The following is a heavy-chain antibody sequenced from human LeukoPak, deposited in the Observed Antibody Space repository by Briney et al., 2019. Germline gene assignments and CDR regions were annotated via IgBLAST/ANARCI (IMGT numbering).Heavy chain of an antibody. CDR2: IYYSGST. J-gene: IGHJ4*02. D-gene: IGHD3-16*01. V-gene: IGHV4-61*01. Sequence: SETLSLTCTVSGGSISSGSYYWSWIRQPPGKGLEWIGYIYYSGSTNYNPSLKSRVTISVDTSKNQFSLKLSSVTAADTAVYYCARHDSPYYFDYWGQGTLVTVSS. CDR3: ARHDSPYYFDY. CDR1: GGSISSGSYY.